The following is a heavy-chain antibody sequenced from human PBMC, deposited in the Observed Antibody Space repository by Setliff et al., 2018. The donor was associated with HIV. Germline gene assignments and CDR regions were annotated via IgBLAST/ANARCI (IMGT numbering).Heavy chain of an antibody. CDR2: LHLSGDT. V-gene: IGHV4-61*02. D-gene: IGHD2-8*01. J-gene: IGHJ4*02. CDR3: ARESPDGLDS. CDR1: GDSINSGTYY. Sequence: PSETLSLTCTVSGDSINSGTYYWSWIRQPAGKGLEWIGRLHLSGDTNYNPSLKSRVTMSIDTSKNQFSLKLSSVTAADTAMYFCARESPDGLDSWGQGTLVTVSS.